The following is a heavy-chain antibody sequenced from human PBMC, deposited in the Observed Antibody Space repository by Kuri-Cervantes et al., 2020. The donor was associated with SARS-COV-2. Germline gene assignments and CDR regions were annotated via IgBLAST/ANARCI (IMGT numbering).Heavy chain of an antibody. Sequence: ASVKVSCKASGYTFTSFYIHWVRQAPGQGLEWMAIISPIVGDTTYAQKFQGRATITADESTSTAYMELSSLRSEDTAVYYCARFPNRLTAGTSIYFDYWGQGTLVTVSS. CDR1: GYTFTSFY. D-gene: IGHD1-1*01. V-gene: IGHV1-46*01. CDR3: ARFPNRLTAGTSIYFDY. J-gene: IGHJ4*02. CDR2: ISPIVGDT.